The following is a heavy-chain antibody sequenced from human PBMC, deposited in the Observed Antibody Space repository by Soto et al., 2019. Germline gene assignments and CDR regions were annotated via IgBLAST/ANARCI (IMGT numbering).Heavy chain of an antibody. D-gene: IGHD3-22*01. CDR1: GGSISSYY. V-gene: IGHV4-59*01. CDR3: ASFNYDSSGYLDY. J-gene: IGHJ4*02. Sequence: PSETLSLTCTVSGGSISSYYWSWIRQPPGKGLEWIGYIYYSGSTNYNPSLKSRVTISVDTSKNQFSLKLSSVTAADTAVYYCASFNYDSSGYLDYWGQGTLVTVSS. CDR2: IYYSGST.